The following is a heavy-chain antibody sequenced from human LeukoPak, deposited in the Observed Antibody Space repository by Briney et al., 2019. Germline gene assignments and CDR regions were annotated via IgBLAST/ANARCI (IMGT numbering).Heavy chain of an antibody. Sequence: GGSLRLSCAASGFTFSSYWMSWVRQSPGKGLEWVGRIKSKTGGGTTDYAAPVKGRFTISRDDSKNTLYLQMNSLKTEDTAVYYCTTLINWGQGTLVTVSS. CDR2: IKSKTGGGTT. CDR1: GFTFSSYW. CDR3: TTLIN. J-gene: IGHJ4*02. V-gene: IGHV3-15*01. D-gene: IGHD2-8*01.